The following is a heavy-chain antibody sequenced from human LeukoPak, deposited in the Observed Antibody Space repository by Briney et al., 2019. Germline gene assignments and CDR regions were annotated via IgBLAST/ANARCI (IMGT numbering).Heavy chain of an antibody. J-gene: IGHJ4*02. CDR3: TRDPILGAPDYFDY. CDR2: INSDESNT. D-gene: IGHD1-26*01. V-gene: IGHV3-74*01. Sequence: GGSLRLSCAASGFIFSTYWMHWVRQAPGKGLVWVSHINSDESNTNDADSVKGRFTISRDNSKNTMYLQMNNLREEDTAVYYCTRDPILGAPDYFDYWGQGTLVTVSS. CDR1: GFIFSTYW.